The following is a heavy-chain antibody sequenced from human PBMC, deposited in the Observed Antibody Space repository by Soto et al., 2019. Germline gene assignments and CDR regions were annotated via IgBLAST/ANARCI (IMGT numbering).Heavy chain of an antibody. CDR2: MYFGGSF. CDR3: ARSYYDATGFAVDP. CDR1: GASVSSGY. V-gene: IGHV4-59*02. J-gene: IGHJ5*02. Sequence: QVQLQVSGPGLVKPSETLSLTCTVSGASVSSGYWSWIRQPPGKGLEWIGFMYFGGSFNYNPSLTSRVSFSVETSTNQFSMKVTSVTAAGTAVYYCARSYYDATGFAVDPWGQGTLVTVSS. D-gene: IGHD3-22*01.